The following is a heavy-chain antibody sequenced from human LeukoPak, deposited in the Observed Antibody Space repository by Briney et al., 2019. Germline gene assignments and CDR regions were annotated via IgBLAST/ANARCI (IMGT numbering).Heavy chain of an antibody. CDR2: IYYSGST. V-gene: IGHV4-31*03. J-gene: IGHJ5*02. CDR1: GGSISSGGYY. D-gene: IGHD6-13*01. Sequence: SQTLSLTCTVSGGSISSGGYYWSWIRQHPGKGLEWIGYIYYSGSTYYNPTLKSRVTISVDTSKNQFSLKLSSVTAADTAVYYCARGIAAAGSNWFDPWGQGTLVTVSS. CDR3: ARGIAAAGSNWFDP.